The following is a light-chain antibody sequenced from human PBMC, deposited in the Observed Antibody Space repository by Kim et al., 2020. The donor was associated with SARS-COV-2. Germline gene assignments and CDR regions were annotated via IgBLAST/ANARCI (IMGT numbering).Light chain of an antibody. CDR3: QQYYNFPRT. CDR2: AAS. CDR1: HDIHRY. J-gene: IGKJ1*01. V-gene: IGKV1-8*01. Sequence: AAGGDSVTITCRASHDIHRYLAWYQQRPGRAPQVLLYAASVLESGVPSRFSGTGSGTQFSLTINSLQSEDSATYYCQQYYNFPRTFGQGTKVDIK.